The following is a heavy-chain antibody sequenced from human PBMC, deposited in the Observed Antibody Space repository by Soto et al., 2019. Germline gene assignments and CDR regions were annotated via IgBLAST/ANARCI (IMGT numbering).Heavy chain of an antibody. V-gene: IGHV1-46*03. CDR1: GYTFTSYY. Sequence: ASLKVSCKASGYTFTSYYMHWVRQAPGQGLEWMGIINPSGGSTSYAQKFQGRVTMTRDTSTSTVYMELSSLRSEDTAVYYCARGENYDILTGYYMGDAFDIWGQGTMGTVSS. D-gene: IGHD3-9*01. CDR2: INPSGGST. J-gene: IGHJ3*02. CDR3: ARGENYDILTGYYMGDAFDI.